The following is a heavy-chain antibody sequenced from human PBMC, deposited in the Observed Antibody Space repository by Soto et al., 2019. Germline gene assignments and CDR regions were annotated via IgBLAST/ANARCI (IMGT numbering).Heavy chain of an antibody. CDR2: IYHSGST. D-gene: IGHD3-16*01. V-gene: IGHV4-4*02. CDR3: ASSGGGEDY. J-gene: IGHJ4*02. CDR1: GGSISSSHG. Sequence: QVQLQESGPGLVKPSGTLSLSCAVSGGSISSSHGWTWVRQPPGTGLEWIGEIYHSGSTNYNPSLKSRVTISVDTYRNQFSLNLSSVTAAGTAVYYCASSGGGEDYWGQGILVTVSS.